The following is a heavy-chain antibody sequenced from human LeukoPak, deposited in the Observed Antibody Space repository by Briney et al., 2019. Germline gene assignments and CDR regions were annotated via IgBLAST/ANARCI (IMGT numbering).Heavy chain of an antibody. J-gene: IGHJ6*03. V-gene: IGHV3-23*01. CDR2: ISGSGGST. CDR3: TKGSGYHYYYMDV. Sequence: GGSLRLSCAASGFTFSSYAMSWVRQAPGKGLEWVSAISGSGGSTYYADSVKGRFTISRDNSKNTLYLQMNSLRAEDTAVYYCTKGSGYHYYYMDVWGKGTTVTVSS. D-gene: IGHD3-10*01. CDR1: GFTFSSYA.